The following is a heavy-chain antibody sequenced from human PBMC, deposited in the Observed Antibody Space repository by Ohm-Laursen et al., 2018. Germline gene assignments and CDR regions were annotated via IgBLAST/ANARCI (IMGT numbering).Heavy chain of an antibody. Sequence: AASVKVSCKASGYTFTGYYMHWVRQAPGQGLEWMGWINPNSGGTNYAQKFQGRVTMTRDTSISTAYMELSRLRSDDTAVYYCARVRIAAAGTGDYFDYWGQGTLVTVSS. J-gene: IGHJ4*02. V-gene: IGHV1-2*02. CDR1: GYTFTGYY. CDR2: INPNSGGT. D-gene: IGHD6-13*01. CDR3: ARVRIAAAGTGDYFDY.